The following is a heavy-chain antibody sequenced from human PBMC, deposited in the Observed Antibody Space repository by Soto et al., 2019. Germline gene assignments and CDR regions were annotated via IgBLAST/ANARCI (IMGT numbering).Heavy chain of an antibody. CDR2: ISYDGSNK. V-gene: IGHV3-30*18. CDR3: AKEGSLYWYSSSWYYDY. J-gene: IGHJ4*02. CDR1: GFTFSSYG. D-gene: IGHD6-13*01. Sequence: GGSLRLSCAASGFTFSSYGMHWVRQAPGKGLEWVAVISYDGSNKYYADSVKGRFTISRDNSKNTLYLQMNSLRAEDTAVYYCAKEGSLYWYSSSWYYDYWGQGTLVTVSS.